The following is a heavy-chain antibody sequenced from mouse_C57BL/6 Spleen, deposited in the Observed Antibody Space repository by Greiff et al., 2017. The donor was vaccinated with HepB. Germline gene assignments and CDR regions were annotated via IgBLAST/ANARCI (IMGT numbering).Heavy chain of an antibody. J-gene: IGHJ2*01. D-gene: IGHD1-1*01. V-gene: IGHV1-82*01. CDR3: AREDYGSSSFDY. Sequence: VQGVESGPELVKPGASVKISCKASGYAFSSSWMNWVKQRPGKGLEWIGRIYPGDGDTNYNGKFKGKATLTADKSSSTAYMQLSSLTSEDSAVYFCAREDYGSSSFDYWGQGTTLTVSS. CDR1: GYAFSSSW. CDR2: IYPGDGDT.